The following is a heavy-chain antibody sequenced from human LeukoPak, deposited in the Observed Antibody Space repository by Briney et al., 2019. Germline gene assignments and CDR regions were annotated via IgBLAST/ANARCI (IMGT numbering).Heavy chain of an antibody. J-gene: IGHJ6*04. CDR3: ARAHSSGWLVYYYYYGMDV. D-gene: IGHD6-19*01. CDR1: GFTFSSYA. CDR2: ISYDGSNK. Sequence: PWGSLRLSCAASGFTFSSYAMHWIRQAPGKGLEWVAVISYDGSNKYYADSVKGRFAISRDNSKNTLYLQMNSLRAEDTAVYYCARAHSSGWLVYYYYYGMDVWGKGTTVTVSS. V-gene: IGHV3-30*09.